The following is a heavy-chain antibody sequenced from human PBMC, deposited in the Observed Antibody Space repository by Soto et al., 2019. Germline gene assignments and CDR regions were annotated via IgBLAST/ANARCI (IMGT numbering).Heavy chain of an antibody. V-gene: IGHV4-4*02. CDR2: THHSRGT. CDR1: GDXIIGTHW. Sequence: SETLSLTCAVSGDXIIGTHWWSWVRRPPGKGLEFIGETHHSRGTNYNPSLRSRVTMSLDKSKNQLSLILYSVTAADTGVYYCARYSAASGTYYFDYWGQGTLVTVSS. J-gene: IGHJ4*01. CDR3: ARYSAASGTYYFDY. D-gene: IGHD6-13*01.